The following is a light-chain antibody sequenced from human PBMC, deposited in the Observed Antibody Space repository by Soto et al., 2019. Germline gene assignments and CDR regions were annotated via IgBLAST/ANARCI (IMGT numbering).Light chain of an antibody. CDR2: DAS. Sequence: EIVMTQFPATLSVSPGERATLSCRASQSVSSNLAWYQQKPGQAPRLLIYDASTRATGIPDRFSGSGSETEFTLTISSLQSEDFAVYYCQQCNWPLTFGGGTKVDIK. CDR1: QSVSSN. CDR3: QQCNWPLT. V-gene: IGKV3-15*01. J-gene: IGKJ4*01.